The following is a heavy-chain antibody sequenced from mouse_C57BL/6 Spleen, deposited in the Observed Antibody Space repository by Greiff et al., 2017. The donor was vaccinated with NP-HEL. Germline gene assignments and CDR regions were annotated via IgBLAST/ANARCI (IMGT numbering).Heavy chain of an antibody. CDR3: AILCYYDYENDAMDY. V-gene: IGHV1-81*01. Sequence: VQLQQSGAELARPGASVKLSCKASGYTFTSYGISWVKQRTGPGLEWIGEIYPRSGNTYYNEKFKGKATLTADKSSSTAYMELRSLTSEDSAVYFCAILCYYDYENDAMDYWGQGTSVTVSA. D-gene: IGHD2-4*01. J-gene: IGHJ4*01. CDR1: GYTFTSYG. CDR2: IYPRSGNT.